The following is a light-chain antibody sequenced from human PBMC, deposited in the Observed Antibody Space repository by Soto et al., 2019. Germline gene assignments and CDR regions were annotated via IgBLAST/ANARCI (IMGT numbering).Light chain of an antibody. CDR3: QQYGSSRT. Sequence: EIVLTQSPGTLALSPGERATLSCRASQSVSSSYLAWYQQKPGQAPRLLIYGASSRATGISDRFSGSGSGTYFTLALSRLEPEDFAVYYCQQYGSSRTFGQGTKVDIK. J-gene: IGKJ1*01. CDR1: QSVSSSY. CDR2: GAS. V-gene: IGKV3-20*01.